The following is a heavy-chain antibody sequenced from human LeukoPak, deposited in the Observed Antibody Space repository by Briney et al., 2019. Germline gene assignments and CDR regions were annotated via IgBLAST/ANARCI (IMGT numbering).Heavy chain of an antibody. CDR1: GFTFSGSA. D-gene: IGHD6-6*01. V-gene: IGHV3-73*01. Sequence: QTGGSLRLSCAASGFTFSGSAMHWVRQASGKGLGWVGRIRSKANSYATAYAASVKGRFTISRDDSKNTAYLQMNSLKTEDTAVYYCCLQIYSSSSSRPDYWGQGTLVTVSS. CDR2: IRSKANSYAT. CDR3: CLQIYSSSSSRPDY. J-gene: IGHJ4*02.